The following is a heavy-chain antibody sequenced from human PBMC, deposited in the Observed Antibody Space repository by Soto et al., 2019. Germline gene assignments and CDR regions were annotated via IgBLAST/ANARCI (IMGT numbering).Heavy chain of an antibody. D-gene: IGHD2-15*01. J-gene: IGHJ4*02. CDR3: ARGLIHLLPATRLVDY. V-gene: IGHV1-69*04. Sequence: SVKVCCKASGYTFTNFGISWVRQAPGQGLEWMGRIIPILGIANYAQKFQGRVTITADKSTSTAYMELSSLRSEDTAVYYCARGLIHLLPATRLVDYWGQGTLVTVS. CDR2: IIPILGIA. CDR1: GYTFTNFG.